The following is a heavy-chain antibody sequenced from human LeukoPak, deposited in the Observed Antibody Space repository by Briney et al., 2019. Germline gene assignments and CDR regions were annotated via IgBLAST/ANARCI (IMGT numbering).Heavy chain of an antibody. CDR2: IYHSGST. J-gene: IGHJ4*02. CDR1: GYSISSGYY. CDR3: ARFNSGSYQHYFDY. V-gene: IGHV4-38-2*02. D-gene: IGHD1-26*01. Sequence: SETLSLTCTVSGYSISSGYYWGRIRQPPGKGLEWIGSIYHSGSTYYNPSLKSRVTISVDTSKNQFSLRLRSVTAAGTAVYYCARFNSGSYQHYFDYWGQGTLVTVSS.